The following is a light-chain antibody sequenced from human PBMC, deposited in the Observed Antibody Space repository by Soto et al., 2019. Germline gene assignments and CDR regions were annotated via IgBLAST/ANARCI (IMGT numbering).Light chain of an antibody. J-gene: IGKJ4*01. CDR1: QSISSW. CDR2: DAS. Sequence: DIQMTQSPSTLSASVGDRVTITCRASQSISSWLAWYQQKPGKAPKQLIYDASSLESGGPSRFSGSGSGTEFALTISSLQPDDFATYYCQQYNSYTAALTFGGGTKVEIK. CDR3: QQYNSYTAALT. V-gene: IGKV1-5*01.